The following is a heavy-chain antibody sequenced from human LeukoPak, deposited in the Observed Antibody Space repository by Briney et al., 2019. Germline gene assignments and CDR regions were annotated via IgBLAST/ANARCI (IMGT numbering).Heavy chain of an antibody. J-gene: IGHJ5*02. CDR2: IKPNSGGT. CDR1: GYTFTGHS. D-gene: IGHD6-19*01. V-gene: IGHV1-2*02. CDR3: ARDSSGWPNGFDP. Sequence: GASVKVSCKASGYTFTGHSMYWVRQAPGQGLEWMGWIKPNSGGTNYAQKFQGRVTMTRDTSISTAYMELSRLRSDDTAVYYCARDSSGWPNGFDPWGQGTLVTVSS.